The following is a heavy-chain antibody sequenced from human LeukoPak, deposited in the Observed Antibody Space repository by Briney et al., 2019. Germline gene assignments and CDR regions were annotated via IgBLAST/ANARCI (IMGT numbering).Heavy chain of an antibody. CDR3: ARESGIAENAFDI. D-gene: IGHD6-13*01. CDR1: GYTFTSYG. J-gene: IGHJ3*02. Sequence: ASVKVSCKASGYTFTSYGISWVRQAPGQGLEWMGWISAYSGGTNYAQKFQGRVTMTRDTSISTAYMELSRLRSDDTAVYYCARESGIAENAFDIWGQGTMVTVSS. CDR2: ISAYSGGT. V-gene: IGHV1-2*02.